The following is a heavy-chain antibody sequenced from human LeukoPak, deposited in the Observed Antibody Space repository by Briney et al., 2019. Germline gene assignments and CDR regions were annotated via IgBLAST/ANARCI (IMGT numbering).Heavy chain of an antibody. D-gene: IGHD6-13*01. V-gene: IGHV1-2*02. CDR2: INPNSGGT. CDR3: ARNLVSSSWYPSLDY. Sequence: ASVKVSCKASGYTFTGYYMHWVRQAPGQGLEWMGWINPNSGGTNYAQKFQGRVTMTRGTSISTAYMELSRLRSDDTAVYYCARNLVSSSWYPSLDYWGQGTLVTVSS. J-gene: IGHJ4*02. CDR1: GYTFTGYY.